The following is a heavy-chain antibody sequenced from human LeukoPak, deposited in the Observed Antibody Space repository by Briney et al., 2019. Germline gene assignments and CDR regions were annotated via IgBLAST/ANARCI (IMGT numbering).Heavy chain of an antibody. CDR1: GFSFSTYD. CDR2: INDGGYNT. CDR3: AKKETVVSPGNYFDH. D-gene: IGHD4-23*01. V-gene: IGHV3-23*01. J-gene: IGHJ4*02. Sequence: PGGSPRLSCAASGFSFSTYDMNWVRQAPGKGLEWVSAINDGGYNTYYADSVRGRFTISRDNARNTLYLQMNSLRAEDTAVYFCAKKETVVSPGNYFDHWGQGTLVTVSS.